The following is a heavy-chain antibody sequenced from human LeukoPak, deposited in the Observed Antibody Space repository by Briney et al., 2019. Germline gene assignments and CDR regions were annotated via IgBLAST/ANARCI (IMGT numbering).Heavy chain of an antibody. V-gene: IGHV3-23*01. J-gene: IGHJ3*02. CDR3: ANYDRHAFDI. D-gene: IGHD3-22*01. Sequence: GGSPRLSCAASGFTISSYAMSWVRQAPGKGLEWVSAISGSGGSTYYADSVKGRFTISRDSSKNTLYLQMNSLRAEDTAVYYCANYDRHAFDIWGQGTMVTVSS. CDR1: GFTISSYA. CDR2: ISGSGGST.